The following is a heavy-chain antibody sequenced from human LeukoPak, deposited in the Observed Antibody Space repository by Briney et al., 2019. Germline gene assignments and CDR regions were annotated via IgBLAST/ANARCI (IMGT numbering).Heavy chain of an antibody. D-gene: IGHD6-25*01. CDR3: ARGLVAAAALDH. CDR1: GYTFTSYY. V-gene: IGHV1-46*01. CDR2: INPSGGST. J-gene: IGHJ4*02. Sequence: GASVKVSCKASGYTFTSYYMHWVRQAPGQGLEWMGMINPSGGSTGYAQKFQARVTMTRDTSTSTVYMELSSLRSEDTAVYYCARGLVAAAALDHWSQGTLVTVSS.